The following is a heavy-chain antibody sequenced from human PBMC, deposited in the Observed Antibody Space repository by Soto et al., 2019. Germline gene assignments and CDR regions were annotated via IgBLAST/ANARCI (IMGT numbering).Heavy chain of an antibody. CDR1: GFSLSSTRMA. Sequence: QITLKESGPTLVKPTQTLTLTCTFSGFSLSSTRMAVGWIRQPPGKALEWLALIYWDDDKRYSPFLKSRLTIXXXTXXHPVVLTMSTMDPVDTARYYCAHIVVAGLGYYFDYWGQGTLVTVSS. V-gene: IGHV2-5*02. CDR2: IYWDDDK. CDR3: AHIVVAGLGYYFDY. D-gene: IGHD6-19*01. J-gene: IGHJ4*02.